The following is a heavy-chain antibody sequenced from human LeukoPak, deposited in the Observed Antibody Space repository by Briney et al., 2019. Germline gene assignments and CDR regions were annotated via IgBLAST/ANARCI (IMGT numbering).Heavy chain of an antibody. D-gene: IGHD6-19*01. Sequence: PSETLSLTCTVSGGSISNYYWNWIRQPPGKGLEWIGYIFYSGSTNYNPSLKSRVTISIDTSKNQFSLNLRSVTAADTAVYYCARYGSGWSYLEYWGQGTLVTVSS. J-gene: IGHJ4*02. CDR3: ARYGSGWSYLEY. CDR1: GGSISNYY. CDR2: IFYSGST. V-gene: IGHV4-59*08.